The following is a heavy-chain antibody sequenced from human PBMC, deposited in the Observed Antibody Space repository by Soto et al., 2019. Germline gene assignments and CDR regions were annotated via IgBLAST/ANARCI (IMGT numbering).Heavy chain of an antibody. J-gene: IGHJ5*02. V-gene: IGHV2-5*02. CDR2: IYWDDDK. Sequence: QITLKESGPTLVKPTQTLTLTCTFSGFSLSTSGVGVGWIRQPPGKALEWLALIYWDDDKRYSPSLKSRLTSTKNTSKNMVVHKNAIMDPMDTATYYCSQRKYSSSKITPGGWFVPWGQGTLNIVSP. D-gene: IGHD6-13*01. CDR1: GFSLSTSGVG. CDR3: SQRKYSSSKITPGGWFVP.